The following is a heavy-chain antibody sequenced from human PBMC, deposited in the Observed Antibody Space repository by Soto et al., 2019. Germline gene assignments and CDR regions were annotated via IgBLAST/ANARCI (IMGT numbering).Heavy chain of an antibody. CDR1: GXTFSSYA. Sequence: LRLSFAASGXTFSSYAMHWVSQAPGKGLEWVAVISYDGSNKYYAHSVKGRFTIATDNSKTSLYLQMNSLRAEDTAGCNFSRGEFLAATGSWFDPWGQGTLVTVSS. V-gene: IGHV3-30-3*01. D-gene: IGHD6-6*01. CDR3: SRGEFLAATGSWFDP. CDR2: ISYDGSNK. J-gene: IGHJ5*02.